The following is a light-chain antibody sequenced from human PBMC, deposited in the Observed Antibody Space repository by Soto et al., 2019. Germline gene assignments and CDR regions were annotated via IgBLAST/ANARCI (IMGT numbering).Light chain of an antibody. J-gene: IGLJ1*01. Sequence: QAVVTQPHSASGTPGQRVTISCSGSSSNIGTSSVHWFQQIPGTAPKLLISTTNQRPSGVPERFSGSKSGTSASLAISGLQSEDEADYYCAAWDDSLNGHVFGTGTKLIVL. CDR2: TTN. CDR1: SSNIGTSS. V-gene: IGLV1-44*01. CDR3: AAWDDSLNGHV.